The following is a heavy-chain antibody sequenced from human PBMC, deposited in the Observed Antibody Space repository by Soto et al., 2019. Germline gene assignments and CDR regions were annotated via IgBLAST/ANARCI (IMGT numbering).Heavy chain of an antibody. CDR2: ITKTGTTI. V-gene: IGHV3-11*01. CDR3: ARPNWNSRGGVYNL. D-gene: IGHD3-16*01. CDR1: GFTFGDFY. Sequence: QARLVESGGGLVEPGGPLRLSCTASGFTFGDFYMMWFRQAPGRGLEWISYITKTGTTIYHADPVKGRFSVSRDNARSSLYLQMNSLRAEDTAVYYCARPNWNSRGGVYNLWGQGTLVTVSS. J-gene: IGHJ4*02.